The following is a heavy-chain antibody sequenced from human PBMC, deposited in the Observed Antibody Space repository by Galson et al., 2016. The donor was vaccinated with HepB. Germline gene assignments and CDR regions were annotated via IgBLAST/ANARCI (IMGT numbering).Heavy chain of an antibody. Sequence: SETLSLSCAVYGASFNNYYWTWLRQPPGKRLEWIGEITHTKIINYNPSLKGRVSMSVDTSKNQFSLRLTSVTAADTAIYYCARGYCDGAKCYSKGPAYFDYWGQGTLVTVSS. V-gene: IGHV4-34*01. CDR1: GASFNNYY. D-gene: IGHD2-15*01. CDR3: ARGYCDGAKCYSKGPAYFDY. J-gene: IGHJ4*02. CDR2: ITHTKII.